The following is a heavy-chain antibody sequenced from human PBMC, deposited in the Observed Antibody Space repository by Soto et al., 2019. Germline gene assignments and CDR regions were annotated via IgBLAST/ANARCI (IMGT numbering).Heavy chain of an antibody. V-gene: IGHV4-31*03. CDR1: GGSISSGGYY. J-gene: IGHJ4*02. CDR3: ARGEDYGGNTPNDF. CDR2: IYYSGST. D-gene: IGHD4-17*01. Sequence: SETLSLTCTVSGGSISSGGYYWSWIRQHPGKGLEWIGYIYYSGSTYYNPSLKSRVTISVDTSKNQFSLKLSSVTAADTAVYYCARGEDYGGNTPNDFWGQGTLVTVSS.